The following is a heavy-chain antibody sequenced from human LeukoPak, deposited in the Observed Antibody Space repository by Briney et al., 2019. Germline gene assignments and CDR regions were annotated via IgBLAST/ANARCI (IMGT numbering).Heavy chain of an antibody. Sequence: SETLSLTCTVSGGSISSSSYYWAWIRQPPGKGLEWIGSIFYSGNTFYNPSLKSRVTISVDTSKNQFSLKLSSVTAADTAVYYCARLGYSYGYYFQHWGQGTLVTVSS. CDR2: IFYSGNT. CDR3: ARLGYSYGYYFQH. J-gene: IGHJ1*01. D-gene: IGHD5-18*01. V-gene: IGHV4-39*07. CDR1: GGSISSSSYY.